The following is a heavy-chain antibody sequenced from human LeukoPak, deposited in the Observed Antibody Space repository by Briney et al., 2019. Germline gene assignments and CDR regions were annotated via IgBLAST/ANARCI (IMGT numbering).Heavy chain of an antibody. CDR2: IYYSGSA. J-gene: IGHJ5*02. CDR3: ARDVLTGYWVWFDP. CDR1: GGSISNYY. V-gene: IGHV4-59*12. D-gene: IGHD3-9*01. Sequence: SETLSLTCTVSGGSISNYYWSWIRQTPGKGLEWIGYIYYSGSANYSPSLKSRVTMSVDTSKNQFSLKLSSVTAADTAVYYCARDVLTGYWVWFDPWGQGTLITVSS.